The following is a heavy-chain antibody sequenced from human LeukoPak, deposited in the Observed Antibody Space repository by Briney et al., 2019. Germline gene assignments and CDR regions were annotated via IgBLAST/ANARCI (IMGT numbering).Heavy chain of an antibody. Sequence: PGGTLRLSCAGSGFTCRGYAMNWVRQAPGMGLEWFSIISGSGTSNDYADYVKGRLTISRDNSKDTLYLQMNSSRAEDTAVYYCAKSFGPVIAAAGTGADWGQGTLVSVS. J-gene: IGHJ4*02. CDR2: ISGSGTSN. CDR3: AKSFGPVIAAAGTGAD. CDR1: GFTCRGYA. V-gene: IGHV3-23*01. D-gene: IGHD6-13*01.